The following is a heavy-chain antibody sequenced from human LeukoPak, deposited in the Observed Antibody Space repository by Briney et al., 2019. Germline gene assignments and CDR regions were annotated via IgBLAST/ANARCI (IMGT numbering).Heavy chain of an antibody. Sequence: SVKVSCKASGGTFSSYAISWVRQAPGQGLEWMGGIIPIFGTANYAQKFQGRVTITADESTSTAYMELSSLRPEDTAVYYCARDNNGGYYFDYWGQGTLVTVSS. CDR1: GGTFSSYA. J-gene: IGHJ4*02. CDR2: IIPIFGTA. D-gene: IGHD3-16*01. CDR3: ARDNNGGYYFDY. V-gene: IGHV1-69*13.